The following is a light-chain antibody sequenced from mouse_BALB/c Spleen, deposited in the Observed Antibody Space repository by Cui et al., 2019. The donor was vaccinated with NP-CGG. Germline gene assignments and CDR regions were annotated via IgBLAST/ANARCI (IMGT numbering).Light chain of an antibody. CDR3: ALWYSNHWV. CDR1: TGAVTTNNY. CDR2: GTN. J-gene: IGLJ1*01. V-gene: IGLV1*01. Sequence: QAVVTLESPLTTAPGETGTLTCRSSTGAVTTNNYANWVQEKPDHLFTGLIGGTNNRAPGVPARFSGSLIGDKAALTITGAQTEDEAIYFCALWYSNHWVFGGGTKLTVL.